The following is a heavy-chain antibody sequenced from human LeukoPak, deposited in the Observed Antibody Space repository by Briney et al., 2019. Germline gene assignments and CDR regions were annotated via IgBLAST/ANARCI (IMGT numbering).Heavy chain of an antibody. CDR2: IYYSGST. V-gene: IGHV4-61*01. CDR1: GGSVSSGSYY. Sequence: PSETLSLTCTVSGGSVSSGSYYWSWIRQPPGKGLEWIGYIYYSGSTNYNPSLKSRVIISVDTSKNQFSLKLSSVTAADTAVYYCASGLNLLYYYYYGMDVWGQGTTVTVSS. CDR3: ASGLNLLYYYYYGMDV. J-gene: IGHJ6*02.